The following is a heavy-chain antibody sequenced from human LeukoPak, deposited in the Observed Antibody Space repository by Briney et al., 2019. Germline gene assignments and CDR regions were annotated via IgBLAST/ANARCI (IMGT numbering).Heavy chain of an antibody. CDR2: ISTSSSYI. V-gene: IGHV3-21*01. CDR3: ARASSSWYYFDY. D-gene: IGHD6-13*01. J-gene: IGHJ4*02. CDR1: GFTFSSYT. Sequence: GGSLRLSCAASGFTFSSYTMNWVRQAPGKGLEWVSSISTSSSYIYYADSVKGRFTISRDNAKNSLYLQMNSLRAEDTAVYYCARASSSWYYFDYWGQGTLVTVSS.